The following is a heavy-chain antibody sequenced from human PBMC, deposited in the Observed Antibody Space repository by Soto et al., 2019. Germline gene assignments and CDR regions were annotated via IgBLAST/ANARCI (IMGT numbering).Heavy chain of an antibody. V-gene: IGHV3-23*01. Sequence: GGSLRLSCIASGFTFSNYAMSWVRQAPGEGLEWVSTISDNGANTFIGDSMKDHFDISRDNSKNTVFLHLSTVRAEDTAIYYCARAIGADFFDYWGQGTPVTVSS. CDR1: GFTFSNYA. J-gene: IGHJ4*02. CDR3: ARAIGADFFDY. D-gene: IGHD6-25*01. CDR2: ISDNGANT.